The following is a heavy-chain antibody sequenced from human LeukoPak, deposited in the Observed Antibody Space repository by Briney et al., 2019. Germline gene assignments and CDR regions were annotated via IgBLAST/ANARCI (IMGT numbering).Heavy chain of an antibody. V-gene: IGHV3-21*01. D-gene: IGHD3-10*01. CDR1: GFTFSSYG. CDR2: ISSSSSYI. J-gene: IGHJ4*02. Sequence: GGSLRLSCAASGFTFSSYGIHWVRQAPGKGLEWVSSISSSSSYIYYADSVKGRFTISRDNAKNSLYLQMNSLRAEDTAVYYCAREVTMVRGVRFFDYWGQGTLVTVSS. CDR3: AREVTMVRGVRFFDY.